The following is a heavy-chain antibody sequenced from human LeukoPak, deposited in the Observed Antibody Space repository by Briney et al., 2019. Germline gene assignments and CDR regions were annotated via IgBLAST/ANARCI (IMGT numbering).Heavy chain of an antibody. J-gene: IGHJ3*02. D-gene: IGHD3-3*01. CDR2: IYYSGST. V-gene: IGHV4-30-4*08. Sequence: SQTLSLTCTVSGGSISSGDYYWSWIRQPPGKGLEWIGYIYYSGSTCYNPSLKSRVTISVDTSKNQFSLKLSSVTAADTAVYYCARYLRKYDFWSGFDAFDIWGQGTMVTVSS. CDR1: GGSISSGDYY. CDR3: ARYLRKYDFWSGFDAFDI.